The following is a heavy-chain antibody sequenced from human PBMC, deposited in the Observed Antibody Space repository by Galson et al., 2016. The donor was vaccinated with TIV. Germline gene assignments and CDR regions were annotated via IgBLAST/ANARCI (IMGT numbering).Heavy chain of an antibody. CDR1: GFTFRDYA. J-gene: IGHJ6*02. V-gene: IGHV3-23*01. CDR3: AKTIDVSGVLINYFYYGMDV. Sequence: SLRLSCAASGFTFRDYAMHWVRQAPGKGLEWVASISATGGSTFYTGSVKGRFTVSRDNSNDHLSLQMSRLRAEDTAVYYCAKTIDVSGVLINYFYYGMDVWGHGTTVTFSS. CDR2: ISATGGST. D-gene: IGHD3-3*01.